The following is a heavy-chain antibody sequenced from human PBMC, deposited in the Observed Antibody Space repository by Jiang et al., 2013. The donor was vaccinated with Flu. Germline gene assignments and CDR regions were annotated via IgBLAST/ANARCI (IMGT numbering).Heavy chain of an antibody. D-gene: IGHD6-19*01. CDR2: INPNSGGT. Sequence: LVESGAEVKKPGASVKVSCKASGYTFTGYYMHWVRQAPGQGLEWMGWINPNSGGTNYAQKFQGRVTMTRDTSISTAYMELSRLRSDDTAMYYCAKDGPTGDEPGIAVAGTGDYWGQGTLVTVSS. CDR3: AKDGPTGDEPGIAVAGTGDY. J-gene: IGHJ4*02. V-gene: IGHV1-2*02. CDR1: GYTFTGYY.